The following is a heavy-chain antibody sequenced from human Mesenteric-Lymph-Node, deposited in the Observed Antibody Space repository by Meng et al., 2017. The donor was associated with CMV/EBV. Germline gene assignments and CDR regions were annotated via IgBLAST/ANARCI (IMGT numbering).Heavy chain of an antibody. V-gene: IGHV4-31*02. CDR2: IYYTGAV. D-gene: IGHD1-26*01. CDR1: RDSISSRSHY. CDR3: ARFGIVGTTNHFDP. J-gene: IGHJ5*02. Sequence: SCPASRDSISSRSHYWSWIRHHPGRGLEWIGNIYYTGAVYYNPSLKSRVIVSIDTSKNEFSLKLTSVTAADTAVYYCARFGIVGTTNHFDPWGQGTQVTVSS.